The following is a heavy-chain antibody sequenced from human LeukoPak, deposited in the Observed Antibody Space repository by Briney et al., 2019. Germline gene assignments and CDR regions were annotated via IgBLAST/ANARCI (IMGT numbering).Heavy chain of an antibody. V-gene: IGHV3-48*01. Sequence: PGGSLRLSCAASGFTFSSSSMNWVRQAPGKGLEWISYISGTSKTIHYAGSVQGRFTISRDNAKNSVYLQMNSLRGEDTAVYFCARDSIVGTDYWGQGTLVSVSS. CDR3: ARDSIVGTDY. CDR1: GFTFSSSS. J-gene: IGHJ4*02. CDR2: ISGTSKTI. D-gene: IGHD1-26*01.